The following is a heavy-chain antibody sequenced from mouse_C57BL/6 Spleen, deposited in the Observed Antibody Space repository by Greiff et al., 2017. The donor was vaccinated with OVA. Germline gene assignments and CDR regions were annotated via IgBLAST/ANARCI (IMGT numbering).Heavy chain of an antibody. CDR1: GYAFSSSW. V-gene: IGHV1-82*01. D-gene: IGHD1-1*01. J-gene: IGHJ4*01. CDR2: IYPGDGDT. CDR3: ARITTNYAMDY. Sequence: VQLQQSGPELVKPGASVKISCKASGYAFSSSWMNWVKQRPGQGLEWIGRIYPGDGDTNYNGKFKGKATLTADKSSSTAYMQLSSLTSEDSAVYFCARITTNYAMDYWGQGTSVTVSS.